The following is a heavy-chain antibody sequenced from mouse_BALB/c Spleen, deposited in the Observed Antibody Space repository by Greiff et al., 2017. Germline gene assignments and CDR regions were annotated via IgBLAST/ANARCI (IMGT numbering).Heavy chain of an antibody. J-gene: IGHJ3*01. CDR3: ARVDYYGSSPWFAY. V-gene: IGHV14-3*02. Sequence: LVESGAELVKPGASVKLSCTASGFNIKDTYMHWVKQRPEQGLEWIGRIDPANGNTKYDPKFQGKATITADTSSNTAYLQLSSLTSEDTAVYYCARVDYYGSSPWFAYWGQGTLVTVSA. CDR2: IDPANGNT. D-gene: IGHD1-1*01. CDR1: GFNIKDTY.